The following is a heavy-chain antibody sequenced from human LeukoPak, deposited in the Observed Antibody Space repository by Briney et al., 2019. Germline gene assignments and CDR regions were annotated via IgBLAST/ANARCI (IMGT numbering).Heavy chain of an antibody. V-gene: IGHV4-59*01. CDR1: GGSISSYY. D-gene: IGHD3-10*01. CDR3: ARGWFGELSRYFDY. J-gene: IGHJ4*02. Sequence: PSETLSLTCTVSGGSISSYYWSWIRQPPGKGLEWIGYIYYSGSTNYNPSLKSRVTISVDTSKNQFSLKLSSVTAADTAVYYCARGWFGELSRYFDYWGQGTLVTASS. CDR2: IYYSGST.